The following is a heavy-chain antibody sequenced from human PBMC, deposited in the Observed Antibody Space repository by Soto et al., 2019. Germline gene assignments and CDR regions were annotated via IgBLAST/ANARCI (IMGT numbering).Heavy chain of an antibody. V-gene: IGHV3-30*18. D-gene: IGHD6-13*01. Sequence: PGGSLRLSCAAPGFTFSSYGMHWVRQAPGKGLEWVAVISYDGSSKYYADSVKGRFTISRDNSKNTLYLQMNSLRAEDTAVYYCAKGAGYSSSWGQGTLVTVSS. CDR1: GFTFSSYG. CDR3: AKGAGYSSS. CDR2: ISYDGSSK. J-gene: IGHJ5*02.